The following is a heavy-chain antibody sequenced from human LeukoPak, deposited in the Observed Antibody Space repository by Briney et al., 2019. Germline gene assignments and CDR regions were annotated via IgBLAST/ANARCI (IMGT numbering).Heavy chain of an antibody. CDR1: GFTFSSYN. Sequence: GGSLRLSCAASGFTFSSYNMNWVRQAPGKGLEWVSSISSSSSYIYYADSVSGRFTISRDNANNSLYLQMNSLRAEDTAVYYCARVFVGYCSSTSCYSLDPWGQGTLVTVSS. J-gene: IGHJ5*02. CDR2: ISSSSSYI. CDR3: ARVFVGYCSSTSCYSLDP. V-gene: IGHV3-21*01. D-gene: IGHD2-2*01.